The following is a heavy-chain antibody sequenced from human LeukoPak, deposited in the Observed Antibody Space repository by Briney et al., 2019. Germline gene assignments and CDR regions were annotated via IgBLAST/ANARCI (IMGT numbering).Heavy chain of an antibody. D-gene: IGHD3-16*01. V-gene: IGHV4-61*02. CDR3: ARVYSGYPYYFDY. CDR2: IYTSGST. CDR1: GGSISSGSYY. Sequence: SETLSLTCTVSGGSISSGSYYWSWIRQPAGKGLEWIGRIYTSGSTNYNPSLKSRVTVSVDTSKNQFSLKLSSVTAADTAVYYCARVYSGYPYYFDYWGQGTLVTVSS. J-gene: IGHJ4*02.